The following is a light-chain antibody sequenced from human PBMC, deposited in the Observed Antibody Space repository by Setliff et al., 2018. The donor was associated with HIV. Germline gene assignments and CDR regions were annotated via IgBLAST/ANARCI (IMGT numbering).Light chain of an antibody. Sequence: QSVLTQPASASGSPGQSITISCTGTSNDFSSYDYVSWYQHQPGKVPKLMIYEVSNRPSGVSDRFSGSKSGNTASLTISGLQTEDEADYYCSSFTSSSSYVFGTGTKVTVL. CDR3: SSFTSSSSYV. CDR1: SNDFSSYDY. V-gene: IGLV2-14*01. J-gene: IGLJ1*01. CDR2: EVS.